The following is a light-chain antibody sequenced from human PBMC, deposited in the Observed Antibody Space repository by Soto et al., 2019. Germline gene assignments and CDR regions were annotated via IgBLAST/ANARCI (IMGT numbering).Light chain of an antibody. J-gene: IGKJ1*01. CDR2: GAS. V-gene: IGKV3-20*01. CDR1: ENVRNNY. CDR3: QQYSFMWT. Sequence: EIVLTQSPGTLSVSQGERATLSCRASENVRNNYLAWYQQKPGQAPRLLISGASKRATGIPDRFSGSGSGTDFTLTINRLEPEDFAVYYCQQYSFMWTFGQGTKVDIK.